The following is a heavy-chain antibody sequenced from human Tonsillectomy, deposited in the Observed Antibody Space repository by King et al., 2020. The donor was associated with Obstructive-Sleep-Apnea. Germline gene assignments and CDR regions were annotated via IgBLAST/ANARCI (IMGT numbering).Heavy chain of an antibody. CDR2: ITYNDDTT. Sequence: VQLVESGGDIVQPGGSLRLSCVGSGFTLPSYPMSWVRQAPGKGLEWVSTITYNDDTTYYTDSVKGRFTVSRDKSKNTVYLQMHSLRPEDTALYYCAKGQGLAVYAGKFDSWGQGTLVTVSS. D-gene: IGHD2-8*01. CDR1: GFTLPSYP. CDR3: AKGQGLAVYAGKFDS. J-gene: IGHJ4*02. V-gene: IGHV3-23*04.